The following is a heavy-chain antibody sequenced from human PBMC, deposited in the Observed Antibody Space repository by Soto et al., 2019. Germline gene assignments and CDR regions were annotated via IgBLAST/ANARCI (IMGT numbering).Heavy chain of an antibody. CDR2: ITSSGANT. CDR3: AKGRHWTNYGIDV. CDR1: GSTFSMYA. J-gene: IGHJ6*02. V-gene: IGHV3-23*01. D-gene: IGHD1-1*01. Sequence: EVVLLESGGGLVQPGGSLRLSCAASGSTFSMYAMNWVRQAPGKGLEWVSGITSSGANTYSADSVKGRFTILRDNSKTTLFLQMNSLRVEDTAVYYCAKGRHWTNYGIDVWGQGTTVTVSS.